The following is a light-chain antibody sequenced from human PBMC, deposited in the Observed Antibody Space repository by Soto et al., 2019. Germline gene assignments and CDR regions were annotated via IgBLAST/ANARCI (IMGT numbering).Light chain of an antibody. CDR1: SSDVGGYNY. J-gene: IGLJ1*01. CDR2: GVS. V-gene: IGLV2-14*01. CDR3: GSYASSSTLYV. Sequence: QSVLTQPASVSGSPGQSITISCTGTSSDVGGYNYVSWYQQHSGKAPKLMIYGVSNRPSGVSNRFSGSKSGNTASLTISGLQAEDEADYYCGSYASSSTLYVFGTGTKVTVL.